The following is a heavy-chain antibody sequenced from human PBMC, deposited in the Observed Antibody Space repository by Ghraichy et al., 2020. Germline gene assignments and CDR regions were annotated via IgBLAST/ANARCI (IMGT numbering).Heavy chain of an antibody. CDR2: LSFGGSDK. CDR1: GFTFSSYA. J-gene: IGHJ3*01. CDR3: VGEAPLAVGHDAFGD. D-gene: IGHD1-14*01. V-gene: IGHV3-30*03. Sequence: GGSLRLSCAASGFTFSSYAMHWVRQAPGKGLEWVAILSFGGSDKFYADSVKGRFTISGDNAKNTLYLQMNSLRIEDTAVYYCVGEAPLAVGHDAFGDWGQGTIVTVSS.